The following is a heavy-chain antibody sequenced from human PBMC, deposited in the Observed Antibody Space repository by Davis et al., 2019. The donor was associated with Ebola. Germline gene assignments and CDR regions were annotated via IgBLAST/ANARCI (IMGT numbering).Heavy chain of an antibody. V-gene: IGHV4-31*03. CDR2: IYYSGST. CDR1: GGSISSGGYY. J-gene: IGHJ6*02. D-gene: IGHD5-12*01. Sequence: MPSETLSLTCTVSGGSISSGGYYWSWIRQHPGKGLEWIGYIYYSGSTYYNPSLKSRVTISVDTSKNQFSLKLSSVTAADTAVYYCARDRGWLRRGPGGMDVWGQGTTVTVSS. CDR3: ARDRGWLRRGPGGMDV.